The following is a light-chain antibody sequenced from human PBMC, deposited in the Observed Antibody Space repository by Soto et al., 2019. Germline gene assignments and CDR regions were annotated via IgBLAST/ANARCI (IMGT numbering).Light chain of an antibody. V-gene: IGLV2-14*01. CDR3: SSFTSSMTNV. Sequence: QSVLTQPASVSGSPGQSITISCTGTSSDVGGHNSVSWYQQHPGKAPKLILYDVTDRPSGVSYRFSGSKSGNTASLTISGLQAADGADYFCSSFTSSMTNVFGSGTKSPS. CDR2: DVT. CDR1: SSDVGGHNS. J-gene: IGLJ1*01.